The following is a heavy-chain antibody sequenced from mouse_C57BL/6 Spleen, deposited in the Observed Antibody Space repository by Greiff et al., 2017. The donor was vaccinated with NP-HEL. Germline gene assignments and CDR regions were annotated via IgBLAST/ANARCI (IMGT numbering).Heavy chain of an antibody. V-gene: IGHV1-55*01. D-gene: IGHD1-1*01. CDR1: GYTFTSYW. CDR2: IYPGSGST. CDR3: ARYTTGGYYAMDY. J-gene: IGHJ4*01. Sequence: QVQLQQSGAELVRPGASVTLSCKASGYTFTSYWITWVKQRPGQGLEWIGDIYPGSGSTNYNEKFKSKATLTVDTSSSTAYMQLSSLTSEDSAVYYCARYTTGGYYAMDYWGQGTSVTVSS.